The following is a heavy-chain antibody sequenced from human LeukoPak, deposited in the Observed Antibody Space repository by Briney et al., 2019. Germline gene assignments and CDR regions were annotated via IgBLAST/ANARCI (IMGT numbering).Heavy chain of an antibody. CDR1: GYTFTSYY. D-gene: IGHD5-18*01. J-gene: IGHJ6*03. V-gene: IGHV1-46*01. CDR3: AKGSRPGYSYGPREYYYYMDV. CDR2: INPSGGST. Sequence: ASVKVSCKASGYTFTSYYMHWVRQAPGQGLEWMGIINPSGGSTSYAQKFQGRVTMTRDMSTSTVYMELNSLRAEDTAVYYCAKGSRPGYSYGPREYYYYMDVWGKGTTVTISS.